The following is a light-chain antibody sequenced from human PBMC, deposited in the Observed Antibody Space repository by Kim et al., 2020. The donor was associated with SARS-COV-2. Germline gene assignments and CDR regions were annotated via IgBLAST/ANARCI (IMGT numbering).Light chain of an antibody. CDR2: STS. J-gene: IGLJ2*01. V-gene: IGLV7-43*01. CDR3: LLYYGGAQPV. Sequence: TVTLTCASSTGAVTSGYYPNWFQQKPGQAPRALIYSTSNKPSWTPARFSGSLLGGKAALTLSGVQPEDEAEYYCLLYYGGAQPVFGGGTQLTVL. CDR1: TGAVTSGYY.